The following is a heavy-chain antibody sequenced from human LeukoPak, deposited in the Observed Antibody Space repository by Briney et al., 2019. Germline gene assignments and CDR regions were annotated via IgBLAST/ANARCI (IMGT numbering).Heavy chain of an antibody. CDR2: IYYSGST. CDR3: ARERFVVVVAATYRRQYYFDY. D-gene: IGHD2-15*01. V-gene: IGHV4-59*12. Sequence: PSETLSLTCTVSGGSISSYYWSWIRQPPGKGLEWIGYIYYSGSTNYNPSLKSRVTISVDTSKNQFSLKLSSVTAADTAVYYCARERFVVVVAATYRRQYYFDYWGQGTLVTVSS. J-gene: IGHJ4*02. CDR1: GGSISSYY.